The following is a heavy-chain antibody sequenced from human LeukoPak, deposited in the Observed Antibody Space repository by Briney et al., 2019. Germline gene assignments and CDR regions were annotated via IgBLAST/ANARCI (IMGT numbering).Heavy chain of an antibody. Sequence: PGGSLRLSCAASGFTFSSYAMSWVRQAPGKGLEWVSAISGSGGSTYYADSVKGRFTISRDNSKNALYLQMNSLRAEDTAVYYRAKVNEDIVVVVAAPVFDYWGQGTLVTVSS. J-gene: IGHJ4*02. CDR1: GFTFSSYA. V-gene: IGHV3-23*01. D-gene: IGHD2-15*01. CDR3: AKVNEDIVVVVAAPVFDY. CDR2: ISGSGGST.